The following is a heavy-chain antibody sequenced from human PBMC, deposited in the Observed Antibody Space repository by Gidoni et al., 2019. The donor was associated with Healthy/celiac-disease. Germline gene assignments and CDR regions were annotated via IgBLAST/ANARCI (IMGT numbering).Heavy chain of an antibody. D-gene: IGHD6-13*01. J-gene: IGHJ5*02. CDR2: IHAGNGNT. Sequence: QVQLVQSGAEVKKPGASVKVSCKASGYTFTSYAMHWVRQAPGQRLEWMGWIHAGNGNTKYSQKFQGRVTITRDTSASTAYMELSSLRSEDTAVYYCARPAMYSSSWIDNWFDPWGQGTLVTVSS. CDR1: GYTFTSYA. V-gene: IGHV1-3*01. CDR3: ARPAMYSSSWIDNWFDP.